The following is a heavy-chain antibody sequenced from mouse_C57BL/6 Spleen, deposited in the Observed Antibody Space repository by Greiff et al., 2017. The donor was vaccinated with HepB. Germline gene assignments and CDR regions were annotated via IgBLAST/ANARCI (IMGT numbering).Heavy chain of an antibody. D-gene: IGHD2-2*01. V-gene: IGHV1-52*01. CDR2: IDPSDSET. Sequence: VQLQQPGAELVRPGSSVKLSCKASGYTFTSYWMHWVKQRPIQGLEWIGNIDPSDSETHYNQKFKDKATLTVDKSSSTAYMQLSSLTSEDSAVYYCARVPSTMVTTAYFDYWGQGTTLTVSS. J-gene: IGHJ2*01. CDR3: ARVPSTMVTTAYFDY. CDR1: GYTFTSYW.